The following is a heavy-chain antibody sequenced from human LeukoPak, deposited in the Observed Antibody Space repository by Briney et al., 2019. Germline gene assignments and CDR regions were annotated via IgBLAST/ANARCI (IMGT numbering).Heavy chain of an antibody. Sequence: PGGSLRLSCAASVFTYSSYWMSWVRQAPGKGLEWVANIKQDGSEKYYVDSVKGRFTISRDNAKNSLYLQMNSLRAEDTAVYYCARLPLWFGELLTPWGQGTLVTVSS. J-gene: IGHJ5*02. CDR2: IKQDGSEK. CDR1: VFTYSSYW. D-gene: IGHD3-10*01. CDR3: ARLPLWFGELLTP. V-gene: IGHV3-7*01.